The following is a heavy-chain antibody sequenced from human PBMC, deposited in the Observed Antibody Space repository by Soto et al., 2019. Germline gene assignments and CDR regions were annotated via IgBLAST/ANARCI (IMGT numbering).Heavy chain of an antibody. J-gene: IGHJ4*02. V-gene: IGHV2-26*01. CDR2: ILSDVEQ. CDR1: GFSLTNVQKG. Sequence: QVTLKESGPVLVQATETLTLTCNVSGFSLTNVQKGVAWIRPPPGKALEWLAHILSDVEQSYKSSLKNRLTTSQGAPNRQVVLVLTNVEHVEPHTYNGDRISGRCGASQFDSWGQGTSVIVS. CDR3: DRISGRCGASQFDS. D-gene: IGHD2-15*01.